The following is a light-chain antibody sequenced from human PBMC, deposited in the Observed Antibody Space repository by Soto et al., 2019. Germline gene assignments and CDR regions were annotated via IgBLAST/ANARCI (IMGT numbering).Light chain of an antibody. CDR1: QSISSW. CDR3: QQYNSYPWT. V-gene: IGKV1-5*03. Sequence: DIQMTQSPSTLSASVGDRVTITCRASQSISSWLAWYQQKPGKAPKLLIYKASSLKSGVPSRFSGSGSGTDFILTISSLQPDDFATYYCQQYNSYPWTFGQGTKVEIK. J-gene: IGKJ1*01. CDR2: KAS.